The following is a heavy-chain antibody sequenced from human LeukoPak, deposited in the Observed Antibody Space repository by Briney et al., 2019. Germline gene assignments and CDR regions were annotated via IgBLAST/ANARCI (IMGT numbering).Heavy chain of an antibody. CDR2: IYPGDSDT. CDR1: EYSFSNYW. D-gene: IGHD1-7*01. V-gene: IGHV5-51*01. J-gene: IGHJ4*02. CDR3: ARHFGRGNYYYFDY. Sequence: GESLKISCKGSEYSFSNYWIGWVRQLPGKGLEWMGIIYPGDSDTRYSPSFQGHVTISVDKSISTAYLQWSSLKTSDTAIYYCARHFGRGNYYYFDYWGQGTLVTVSS.